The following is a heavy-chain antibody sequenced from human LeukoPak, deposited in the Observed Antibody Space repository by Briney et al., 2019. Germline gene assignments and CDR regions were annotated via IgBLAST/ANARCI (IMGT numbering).Heavy chain of an antibody. D-gene: IGHD6-13*01. J-gene: IGHJ5*02. V-gene: IGHV4-59*01. CDR2: IYYSGST. CDR3: ARAEIAAARGVFDP. CDR1: GGSISSYY. Sequence: SETLSLTCTVSGGSISSYYWSWIRQPPGKGLEWIGYIYYSGSTNYNPSLTSRVTISVDTSKNQFSLKLSSVTAADTAVYYCARAEIAAARGVFDPWGQGTLVTVSS.